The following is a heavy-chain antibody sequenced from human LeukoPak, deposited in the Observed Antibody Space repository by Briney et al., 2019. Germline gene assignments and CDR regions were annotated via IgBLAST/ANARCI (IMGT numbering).Heavy chain of an antibody. CDR2: VYYSGST. CDR3: ARYYGSSGSLDY. V-gene: IGHV4-59*01. Sequence: SSETLSLTCIVSGGSISSYYWSWIRQPPGKGLEWIGYVYYSGSTNYNPSLKSRVTMSVDTPKNQFSLKLSSVTAADTAVYYCARYYGSSGSLDYWGQGTLVTVSS. J-gene: IGHJ4*02. D-gene: IGHD3-22*01. CDR1: GGSISSYY.